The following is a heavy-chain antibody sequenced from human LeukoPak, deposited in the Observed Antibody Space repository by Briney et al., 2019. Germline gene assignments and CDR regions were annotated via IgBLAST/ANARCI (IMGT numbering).Heavy chain of an antibody. CDR1: GFSLSTSGMC. CDR2: IDWDDDK. J-gene: IGHJ6*02. CDR3: ARIRRDTRAYYYYGMDV. Sequence: SGPALVKPTQTLTLTCTFSGFSLSTSGMCVSWIRQPPGKALEWLARIDWDDDKYYSTSLKTRLIISKDTSKNQVVLTMTNMDPVDTATYYCARIRRDTRAYYYYGMDVWGQGTTVTVSS. V-gene: IGHV2-70*11.